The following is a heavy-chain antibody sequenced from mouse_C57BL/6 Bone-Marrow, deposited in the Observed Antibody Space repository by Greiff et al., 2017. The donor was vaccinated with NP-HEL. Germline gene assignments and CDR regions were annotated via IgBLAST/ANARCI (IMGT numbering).Heavy chain of an antibody. V-gene: IGHV5-16*01. CDR2: INYDGSST. J-gene: IGHJ4*01. D-gene: IGHD5-1*01. CDR3: EREGGVPQRTYAMDD. CDR1: GFTFSDYY. Sequence: EVQLVESEGGLVQPGSSMKLSCTTSGFTFSDYYMAWVRQVPEKGLDWVANINYDGSSTYYLDSLKSRFIISRDNAKNILYLQMSSLKSEDTATYYTEREGGVPQRTYAMDDWGQGTSVTVSS.